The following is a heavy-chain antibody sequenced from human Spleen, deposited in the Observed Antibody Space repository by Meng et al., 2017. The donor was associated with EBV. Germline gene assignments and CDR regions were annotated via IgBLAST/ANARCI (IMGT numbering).Heavy chain of an antibody. CDR1: GAPITHRTL. Sequence: VPGLVKPSGTLPLPWIVSGAPITHRTLWSWVRKTPGKGLDWIGGVYHSGTPNYNPSLKSRVAISVDKSSNKFSLNLTSVTAADTAVYYCVSTAGQSTTWRYFDLWGRGTLVTVSS. D-gene: IGHD1-1*01. J-gene: IGHJ4*02. CDR2: VYHSGTP. CDR3: VSTAGQSTTWRYFDL. V-gene: IGHV4-4*02.